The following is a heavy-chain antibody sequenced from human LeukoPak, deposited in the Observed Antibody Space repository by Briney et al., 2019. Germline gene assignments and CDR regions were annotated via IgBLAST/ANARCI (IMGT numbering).Heavy chain of an antibody. CDR1: VYTFTGYY. V-gene: IGHV1-2*02. D-gene: IGHD2-21*02. CDR2: INPNSGGT. CDR3: ARDRYFGGDCSLPFDY. J-gene: IGHJ4*02. Sequence: GASVKVSCKGSVYTFTGYYMHWVRQAPGQGLEWMGWINPNSGGTNYAQKFQGRVTMTRDTSISTAYMELSRLRSDDTAVYYCARDRYFGGDCSLPFDYWGQGTLVTVSS.